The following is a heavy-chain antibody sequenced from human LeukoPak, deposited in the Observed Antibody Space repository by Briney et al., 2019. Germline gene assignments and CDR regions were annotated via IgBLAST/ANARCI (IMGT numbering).Heavy chain of an antibody. Sequence: GGSLRLSCAASGFTFSSYEMNWVRQAPGKGLEWVAVIWYDGSNKYYADSVKGRFTISRDNSKNTLYLQMNSLRAEDTAVYYCARGAEMATIWLDYWGQGTLVTVSS. D-gene: IGHD5-24*01. CDR2: IWYDGSNK. CDR3: ARGAEMATIWLDY. J-gene: IGHJ4*02. CDR1: GFTFSSYE. V-gene: IGHV3-33*08.